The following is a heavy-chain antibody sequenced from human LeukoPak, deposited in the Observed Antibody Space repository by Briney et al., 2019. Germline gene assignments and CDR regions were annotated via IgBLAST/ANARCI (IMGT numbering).Heavy chain of an antibody. V-gene: IGHV4-59*01. J-gene: IGHJ4*02. D-gene: IGHD3-22*01. CDR2: IYYSGST. Sequence: SETLSLTCTVSGGSISSYYWSWIRQPPGKGLEWIGYIYYSGSTNYNPSFKSRVTISVDTSKNQFSLKLSSVTAADTAVYYCARCPPAVDSSGYYSFFDYWGQGTLVTVSS. CDR1: GGSISSYY. CDR3: ARCPPAVDSSGYYSFFDY.